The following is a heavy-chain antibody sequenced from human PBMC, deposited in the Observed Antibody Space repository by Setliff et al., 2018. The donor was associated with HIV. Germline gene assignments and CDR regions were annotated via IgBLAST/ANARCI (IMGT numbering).Heavy chain of an antibody. J-gene: IGHJ4*02. D-gene: IGHD3-16*01. Sequence: SVKVSCKASGGTLSSNAISWVRQAPGQGLEWMGGIIPLYGTPDFAQKFQGRLIISVDVATSTAYMELSSLRSEDTAVYFCARDRGSRSSNYYGPSGYWGQGTQVTVSS. V-gene: IGHV1-69*13. CDR3: ARDRGSRSSNYYGPSGY. CDR2: IIPLYGTP. CDR1: GGTLSSNA.